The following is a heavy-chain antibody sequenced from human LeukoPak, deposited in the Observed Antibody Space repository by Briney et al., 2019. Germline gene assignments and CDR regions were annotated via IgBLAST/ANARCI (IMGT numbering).Heavy chain of an antibody. CDR1: GFTFSSYA. CDR3: ANPPTVTTIRFDP. J-gene: IGHJ5*02. D-gene: IGHD4-17*01. Sequence: GGSLRLSCVASGFTFSSYAMSWVRQAPGKGLEWVSDISGSGGSTYYADSVKGRFTISRDNSKNTLYLQMNSLRAEDPAVYYCANPPTVTTIRFDPWGQGTLVTVSS. CDR2: ISGSGGST. V-gene: IGHV3-23*01.